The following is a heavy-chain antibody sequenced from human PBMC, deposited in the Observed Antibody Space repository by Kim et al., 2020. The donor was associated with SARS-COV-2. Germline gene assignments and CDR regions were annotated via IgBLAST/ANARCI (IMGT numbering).Heavy chain of an antibody. D-gene: IGHD2-2*02. CDR2: INHSGST. CDR3: ARGGWYCSSTSCYTDYYYYMDV. Sequence: SETLSLTCAVYGGSFSGYYWSWIRQPPGKGLEWIGEINHSGSTNYNPSLKSRVTISVDTSKNQFSLKLSSVTAADTAVYYCARGGWYCSSTSCYTDYYYYMDVWGKGTTVTVSS. CDR1: GGSFSGYY. V-gene: IGHV4-34*01. J-gene: IGHJ6*03.